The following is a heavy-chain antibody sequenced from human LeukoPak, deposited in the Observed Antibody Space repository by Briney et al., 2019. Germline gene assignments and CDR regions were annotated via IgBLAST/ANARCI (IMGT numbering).Heavy chain of an antibody. CDR1: GFIFIDYG. D-gene: IGHD3-22*01. Sequence: GASVKVSCKASGFIFIDYGLSYVRQAPGQGLEWMGRIIPIFGTANYAQKFQGRVTITTDESTSTAYMELSSLRSEDTAVYYCARASRHYSDPRYYYDSRGDMGYWGQGTLVTVSS. CDR2: IIPIFGTA. V-gene: IGHV1-69*05. J-gene: IGHJ4*02. CDR3: ARASRHYSDPRYYYDSRGDMGY.